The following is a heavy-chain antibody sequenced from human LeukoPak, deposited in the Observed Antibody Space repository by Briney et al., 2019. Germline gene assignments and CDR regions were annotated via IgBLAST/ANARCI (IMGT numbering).Heavy chain of an antibody. CDR2: ISGSGDNT. D-gene: IGHD5-12*01. Sequence: VGSLRLSCAGSGCTFSTYVMSWGRQAPGKGLKWVSGISGSGDNTYYADSVKGRFTISRDNSKNTLYLQMNSLRAEDTAVYYCAKGSGYDTDFDYWGQGTLVSVSS. V-gene: IGHV3-23*01. CDR1: GCTFSTYV. CDR3: AKGSGYDTDFDY. J-gene: IGHJ4*02.